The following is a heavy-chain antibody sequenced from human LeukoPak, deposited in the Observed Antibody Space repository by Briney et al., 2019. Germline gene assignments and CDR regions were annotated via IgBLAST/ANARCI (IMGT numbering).Heavy chain of an antibody. Sequence: GGSLRLSCAAPGFTLNSYEMDWVRKAQGKGLEGVSYISSSGSTIYYADSVKGRFTISRDNAKNSLYLQMNSLRAEDTAVYYCARDSGPYYYDSSGYYDSFDYWGQGTLVTVSS. J-gene: IGHJ4*02. CDR1: GFTLNSYE. CDR3: ARDSGPYYYDSSGYYDSFDY. D-gene: IGHD3-22*01. V-gene: IGHV3-48*03. CDR2: ISSSGSTI.